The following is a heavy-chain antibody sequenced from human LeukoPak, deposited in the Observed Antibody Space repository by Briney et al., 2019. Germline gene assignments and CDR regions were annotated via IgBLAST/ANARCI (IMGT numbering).Heavy chain of an antibody. CDR1: GFTFTTYA. CDR3: VKLRLRFLDYFDY. J-gene: IGHJ4*02. D-gene: IGHD5-12*01. Sequence: AGGSLRLSCAASGFTFTTYAMSWVRQAPGKGLEWVSVISGSGGSTYYADSVKGRFTISRDNSKNTVYLQMNSLRAEDTAVYYCVKLRLRFLDYFDYWGQGTLVTVSS. V-gene: IGHV3-23*01. CDR2: ISGSGGST.